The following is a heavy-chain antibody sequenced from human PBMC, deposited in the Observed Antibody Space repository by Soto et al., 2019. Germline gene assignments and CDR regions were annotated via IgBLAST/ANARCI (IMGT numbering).Heavy chain of an antibody. V-gene: IGHV4-59*01. J-gene: IGHJ5*02. CDR3: ARDLGITGTPGGEYNWFDP. D-gene: IGHD1-20*01. Sequence: SETLSLTCTVSGGSISSYYWSWIRQPPGKGLEWIGYIYYSGSTNYNPSLKSRVTISVDTSKNQFSLKLSSVTAADTAVYYCARDLGITGTPGGEYNWFDPWGQGTLVTVSS. CDR2: IYYSGST. CDR1: GGSISSYY.